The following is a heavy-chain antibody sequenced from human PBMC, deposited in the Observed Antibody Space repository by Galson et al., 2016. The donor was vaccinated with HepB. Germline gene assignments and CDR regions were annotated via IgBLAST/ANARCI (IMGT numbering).Heavy chain of an antibody. CDR3: TTDVY. Sequence: SLRLSCAASGFIFSKAWMTWVRQAPGKGLEWVGRIKSKAEGGATDYGAPVKGRFTISRDDSKNTLNLQMNRLKAEDTAVYYCTTDVYWGQGTLVTVSS. CDR1: GFIFSKAW. V-gene: IGHV3-15*01. J-gene: IGHJ4*02. CDR2: IKSKAEGGAT.